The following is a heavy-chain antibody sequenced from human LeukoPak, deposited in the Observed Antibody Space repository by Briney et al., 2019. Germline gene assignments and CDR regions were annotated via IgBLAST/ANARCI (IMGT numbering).Heavy chain of an antibody. V-gene: IGHV4-4*07. D-gene: IGHD6-19*01. CDR3: ARVGSSGWSPSPFDY. CDR2: IYTSGST. Sequence: PSETLSLTCTVSGGSISSYYWSWIRQPAGKGLEWIGRIYTSGSTNYNPSLKSRVTMSVDTSKNQFSLKLSSVTAADTAVYYCARVGSSGWSPSPFDYWGQGTLVTVSS. CDR1: GGSISSYY. J-gene: IGHJ4*02.